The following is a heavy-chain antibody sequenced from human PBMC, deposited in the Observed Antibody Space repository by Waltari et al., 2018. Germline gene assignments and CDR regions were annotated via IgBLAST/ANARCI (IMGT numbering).Heavy chain of an antibody. CDR3: ARDFYTSSWYFDL. J-gene: IGHJ2*01. V-gene: IGHV3-74*01. CDR2: INSDGSST. Sequence: EVQLVESGGGLVQRGGSLRLSCAASGFTFSSYSMHCVRQVPGKGLVWVSRINSDGSSTSHADSVKGRFTISRDNAKNTLYLQMNSLRAEDTAVYYCARDFYTSSWYFDLWGRGTLVTVSS. D-gene: IGHD6-13*01. CDR1: GFTFSSYS.